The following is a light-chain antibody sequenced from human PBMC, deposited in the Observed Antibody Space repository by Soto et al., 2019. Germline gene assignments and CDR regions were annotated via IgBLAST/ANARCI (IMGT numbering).Light chain of an antibody. J-gene: IGKJ1*01. CDR3: QQYDYWPET. CDR2: YPS. CDR1: QSVRTN. Sequence: EVMMTKFPDTVSVTPGETVTLSCRASQSVRTNLAWYQQRPGQAPRLLIHYPSTRATDFPARFSGSGSGTNFTLTISSLQSEDFAVYFCQQYDYWPETFGQGTKVDIK. V-gene: IGKV3D-15*01.